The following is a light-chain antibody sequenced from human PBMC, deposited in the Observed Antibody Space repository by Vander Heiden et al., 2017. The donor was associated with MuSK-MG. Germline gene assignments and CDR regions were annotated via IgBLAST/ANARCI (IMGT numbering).Light chain of an antibody. Sequence: QSARTQPASVSGSPGQSITLSCTGTSSDVGSYNLVYWSTKHLVLSPKLMIYEVSNRPSCLSNRFSASTSTTKASLAVAGVDSCYAAAYYSCSCWVFGGGTKLTVL. CDR3: CSCWV. J-gene: IGLJ3*02. CDR1: SSDVGSYNL. V-gene: IGLV2-23*02. CDR2: EVS.